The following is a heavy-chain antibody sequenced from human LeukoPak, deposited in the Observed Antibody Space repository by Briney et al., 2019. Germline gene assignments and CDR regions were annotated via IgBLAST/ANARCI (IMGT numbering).Heavy chain of an antibody. CDR3: ARDWVPAAQDY. CDR1: GYTLTELS. J-gene: IGHJ4*02. D-gene: IGHD2-2*01. CDR2: FDPGDGEA. V-gene: IGHV1-24*01. Sequence: ASVKVSCKVSGYTLTELSMHWVRQAPGKGLEWMGGFDPGDGEAIYARKFQGRVTMTEDTSPDTAYMELNSLRSEDTAVYYCARDWVPAAQDYWGQGTLVTVSS.